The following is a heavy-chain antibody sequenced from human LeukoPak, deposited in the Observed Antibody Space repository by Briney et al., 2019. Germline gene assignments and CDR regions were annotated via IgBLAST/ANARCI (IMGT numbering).Heavy chain of an antibody. Sequence: GGSLRLSCAASGFIFRNYAMSWVRQAPGKGLEWVSAITGSGDTTYYADSVKGRFTISRDNSKNTLYVEMNALRAEDTAVYYCAKWGDYDILTGYYVSDFWGQGTLVTVSS. D-gene: IGHD3-9*01. CDR1: GFIFRNYA. CDR3: AKWGDYDILTGYYVSDF. J-gene: IGHJ4*02. CDR2: ITGSGDTT. V-gene: IGHV3-23*01.